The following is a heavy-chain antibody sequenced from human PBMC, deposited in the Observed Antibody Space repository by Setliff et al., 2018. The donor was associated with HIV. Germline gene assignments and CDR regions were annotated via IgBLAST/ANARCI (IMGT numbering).Heavy chain of an antibody. J-gene: IGHJ4*02. D-gene: IGHD2-21*02. CDR1: GGLINSHY. CDR3: ARTSRLHPFDY. Sequence: SETLSLTCTVSGGLINSHYWNWIRRAPGKGLEWIGCVYYRGGVTYNPSLSSRVTISVDTSKNQFSLSLSSVTAGDTAIYFCARTSRLHPFDYWGQGKLVTVSS. V-gene: IGHV4-59*08. CDR2: VYYRGGV.